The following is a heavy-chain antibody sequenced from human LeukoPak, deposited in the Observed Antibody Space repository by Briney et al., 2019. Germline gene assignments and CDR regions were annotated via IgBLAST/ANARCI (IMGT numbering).Heavy chain of an antibody. D-gene: IGHD6-13*01. J-gene: IGHJ4*02. CDR1: GGSISSGDYY. CDR3: ARDGRAAANYYFDY. V-gene: IGHV4-30-4*08. Sequence: SETLSLTCTVSGGSISSGDYYWSWIRQPPGKGLEWIGYIYYSGSTYYNPSLKSRVTMSVDTSKNQFSLKLSSVTAADTAVYYCARDGRAAANYYFDYWGQGTLVTVSS. CDR2: IYYSGST.